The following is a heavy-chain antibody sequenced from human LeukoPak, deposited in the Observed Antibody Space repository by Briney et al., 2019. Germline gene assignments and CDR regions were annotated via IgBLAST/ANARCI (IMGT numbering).Heavy chain of an antibody. D-gene: IGHD3-22*01. J-gene: IGHJ4*02. CDR1: GFTFSSYA. CDR2: ISGSGGST. Sequence: PGGSLRLSCAASGFTFSSYAMSWVRQAPGKGLEWVSAISGSGGSTYYADSVKGRFTISRDDSKNTLYLQMNSLRAEDTAVYYCAAIVVVPRGFDYWGQGTLVTVSS. CDR3: AAIVVVPRGFDY. V-gene: IGHV3-23*01.